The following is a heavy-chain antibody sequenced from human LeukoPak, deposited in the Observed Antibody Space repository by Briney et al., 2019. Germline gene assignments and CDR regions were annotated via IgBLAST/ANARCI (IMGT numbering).Heavy chain of an antibody. V-gene: IGHV5-51*01. CDR2: IYPGDSDN. Sequence: GESLKTSRKGSGYNLTNYWIGWVRQIPGKGLEWRGIIYPGDSDNRYRTLFQGQVTISADKSISSAYLQWSSLKASDTAMYYCARSGLQDFDYWGQGTLVTVSS. CDR1: GYNLTNYW. J-gene: IGHJ4*02. CDR3: ARSGLQDFDY. D-gene: IGHD5-24*01.